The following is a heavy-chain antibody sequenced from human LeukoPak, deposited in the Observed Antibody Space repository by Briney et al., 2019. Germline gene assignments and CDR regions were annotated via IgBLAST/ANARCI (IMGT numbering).Heavy chain of an antibody. D-gene: IGHD6-13*01. V-gene: IGHV3-43*02. Sequence: GGSLRLSCAASGFTFDDYAMHWVRQAPGKGLEWVSLISGDGSSTYYADSVKGRFTISRDNSKNTVHLQMNSLRAEDTAVYYCVKVLRIAATGSFDYWGQGTLVTVSS. CDR2: ISGDGSST. J-gene: IGHJ4*02. CDR3: VKVLRIAATGSFDY. CDR1: GFTFDDYA.